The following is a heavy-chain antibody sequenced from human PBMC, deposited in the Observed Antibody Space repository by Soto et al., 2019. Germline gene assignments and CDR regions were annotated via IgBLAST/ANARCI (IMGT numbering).Heavy chain of an antibody. V-gene: IGHV1-69*13. J-gene: IGHJ6*03. CDR2: IIPIFGTA. Sequence: SVKVSCKTSGGTFSSYAISWVRQAPGQGLEWMGGIIPIFGTANYAQKFQGRVTITADESTSTAYMELSSLRSEDTAVYYCARGAINYYYEDVWGKGTTVTVSS. CDR1: GGTFSSYA. CDR3: ARGAINYYYEDV.